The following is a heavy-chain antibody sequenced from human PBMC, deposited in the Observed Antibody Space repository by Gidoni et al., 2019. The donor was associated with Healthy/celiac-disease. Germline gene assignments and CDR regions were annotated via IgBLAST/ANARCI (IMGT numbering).Heavy chain of an antibody. J-gene: IGHJ6*02. CDR2: IYSGGST. CDR3: ARDSPPFAYGGYADGMDV. CDR1: GFTVSSNY. Sequence: EVQLVESGGGLIQPGGSLRLSCAASGFTVSSNYMSWVRQAPGKGLEWVSVIYSGGSTYYADSVKGRFTISRDNSKNTLYLQMNSLRAEDTAVYYCARDSPPFAYGGYADGMDVWGQGTTVTVSS. D-gene: IGHD5-12*01. V-gene: IGHV3-53*01.